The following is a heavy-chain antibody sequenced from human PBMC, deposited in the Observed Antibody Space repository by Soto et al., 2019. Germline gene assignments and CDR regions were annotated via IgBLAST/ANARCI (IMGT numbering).Heavy chain of an antibody. CDR3: AREDIVVVPAAMRWGYYYYGMDV. J-gene: IGHJ6*02. CDR1: GGTFSSYA. D-gene: IGHD2-2*01. V-gene: IGHV1-69*06. Sequence: QVQLVQSGAEVKKPGSSVKVSCKASGGTFSSYAISWVRQAPGQGLEWMGGIIPIFGTANYAQKFQGRVTITADKSTSTAYMELSIMSSEDTAVYYCAREDIVVVPAAMRWGYYYYGMDVWGQGTTVTVSS. CDR2: IIPIFGTA.